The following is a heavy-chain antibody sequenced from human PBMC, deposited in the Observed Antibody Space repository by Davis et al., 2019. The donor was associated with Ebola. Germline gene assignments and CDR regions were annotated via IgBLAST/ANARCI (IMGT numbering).Heavy chain of an antibody. Sequence: GESLNTSCAASGFTFSSYIMNWVRQAPGKGLEWVSSISSSSSYIYYANSVKGRFTISSDNSKNTLYLQMNSLRAEDTAGYYCAKDNFAGQQLVRYYYYGMDVWGQGTTVTVSS. D-gene: IGHD6-13*01. CDR1: GFTFSSYI. V-gene: IGHV3-21*04. J-gene: IGHJ6*02. CDR3: AKDNFAGQQLVRYYYYGMDV. CDR2: ISSSSSYI.